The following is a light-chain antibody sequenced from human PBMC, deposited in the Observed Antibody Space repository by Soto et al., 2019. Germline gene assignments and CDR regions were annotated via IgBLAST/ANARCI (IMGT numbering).Light chain of an antibody. CDR3: QHYVPSLPT. CDR1: QSVTSNY. CDR2: GAS. V-gene: IGKV3-20*01. Sequence: EIVLTQSPGTLSLSPGYRATLSCEASQSVTSNYLAWYQQKPGQAPRLLSFGASIRATGIPDRFIGRGSGTYFTLTSSRLEPEDLAVYYCQHYVPSLPTCGQGTKVEVK. J-gene: IGKJ1*01.